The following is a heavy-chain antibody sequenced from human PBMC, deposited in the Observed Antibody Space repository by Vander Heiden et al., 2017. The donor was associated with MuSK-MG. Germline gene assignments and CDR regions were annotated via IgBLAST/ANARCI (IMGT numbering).Heavy chain of an antibody. CDR1: GYTFTSSD. CDR3: ARGPVVRYFDWLSGWFDP. CDR2: MNTNSGNT. J-gene: IGHJ5*02. Sequence: QVQLVQSGAEVKKPGASVKVSCKAYGYTFTSSDITWVRQATGQGLKWMGWMNTNSGNTGYAQKFQGRVTMTRNTSISTAYMELSSLRSEETAVSYCARGPVVRYFDWLSGWFDPWGQGTMVTVSS. D-gene: IGHD3-9*01. V-gene: IGHV1-8*01.